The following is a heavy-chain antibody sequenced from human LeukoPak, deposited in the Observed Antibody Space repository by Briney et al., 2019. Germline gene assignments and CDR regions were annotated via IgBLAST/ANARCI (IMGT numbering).Heavy chain of an antibody. V-gene: IGHV1-2*02. CDR3: ARAQRKGIAAAEADP. CDR1: GYTFTGYY. Sequence: ASVKVSCKASGYTFTGYYMHWVRQAPGQGLEWMGWINPNSGGTNYAQKFQGRVTMTRDTSISTAYMELSRLRSDDTAVYYCARAQRKGIAAAEADPWGQGTLVTVSS. CDR2: INPNSGGT. J-gene: IGHJ5*02. D-gene: IGHD6-13*01.